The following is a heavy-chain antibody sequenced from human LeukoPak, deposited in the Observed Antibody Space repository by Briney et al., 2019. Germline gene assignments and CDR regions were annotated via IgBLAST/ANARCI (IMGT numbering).Heavy chain of an antibody. J-gene: IGHJ3*02. Sequence: ASVKVSCKASGGTFSSYAISWVRQAPGQGLEWMGGIIPIFGTANYAQKFQGRVTITADKSTSTAYMELSSLRSDDTAVYYCARARQWELKPGDAFDIWGQGTMVTVSS. D-gene: IGHD1-26*01. CDR1: GGTFSSYA. CDR2: IIPIFGTA. V-gene: IGHV1-69*06. CDR3: ARARQWELKPGDAFDI.